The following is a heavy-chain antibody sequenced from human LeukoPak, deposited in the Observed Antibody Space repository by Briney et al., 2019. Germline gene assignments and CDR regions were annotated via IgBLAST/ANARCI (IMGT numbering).Heavy chain of an antibody. D-gene: IGHD4-17*01. V-gene: IGHV3-21*01. CDR2: ISSSSSYI. CDR1: GFTFSSYS. Sequence: NPGGSVRLSCAASGFTFSSYSMNWVRQAPGKGLEWVSSISSSSSYIYYADSVKGRFTISRDNAKNSLYLQMNSLRAEDTAVYYCASKGYGDYPFDYWGQGTLVTVSS. J-gene: IGHJ4*02. CDR3: ASKGYGDYPFDY.